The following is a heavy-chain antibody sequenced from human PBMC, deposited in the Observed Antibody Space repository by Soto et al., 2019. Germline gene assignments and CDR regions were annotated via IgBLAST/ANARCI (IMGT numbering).Heavy chain of an antibody. CDR1: GYTFTSYA. CDR3: ARDIVATIGWFDP. CDR2: INAGNGNT. V-gene: IGHV1-3*01. Sequence: GASVKVSCKASGYTFTSYAMHWVRQAPGQRLEWMGWINAGNGNTKYSQKFQGRVTITRDTSASTAYMELSSLRSEGTAVYYCARDIVATIGWFDPWGQGTLVTVSS. D-gene: IGHD5-12*01. J-gene: IGHJ5*02.